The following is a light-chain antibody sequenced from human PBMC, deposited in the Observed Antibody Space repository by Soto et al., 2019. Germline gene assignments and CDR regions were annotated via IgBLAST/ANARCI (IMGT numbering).Light chain of an antibody. Sequence: EIVLTQSPGTLSLSPGERATLSSRASQSVSSSYLAWYQQKPGQAPRLLIYGASSRATGIPDRFSGSGSGTDFTLTISRLEPEDFAVYYCQQYEAVVTFGQGTKVDI. V-gene: IGKV3-20*01. CDR2: GAS. CDR1: QSVSSSY. J-gene: IGKJ1*01. CDR3: QQYEAVVT.